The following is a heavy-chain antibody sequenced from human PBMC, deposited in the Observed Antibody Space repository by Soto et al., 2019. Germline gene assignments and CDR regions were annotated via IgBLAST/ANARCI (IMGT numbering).Heavy chain of an antibody. CDR3: ARDLSLDY. J-gene: IGHJ4*02. Sequence: SETLSLTCNVSGGSISSGGYFWSWIRQHPGKGLEWIGYIYYSGSTQYNPSLKSRVTISIDTSKNQFSLKLSSVTAADTAVYYCARDLSLDYWGQGTLVTVSS. CDR2: IYYSGST. CDR1: GGSISSGGYF. V-gene: IGHV4-31*03.